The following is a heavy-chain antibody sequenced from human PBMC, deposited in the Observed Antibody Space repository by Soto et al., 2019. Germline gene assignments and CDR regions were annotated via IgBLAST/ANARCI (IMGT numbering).Heavy chain of an antibody. CDR1: GGSISSYY. J-gene: IGHJ4*02. D-gene: IGHD2-21*02. CDR3: ARDLVTGAYYFDY. V-gene: IGHV4-59*12. Sequence: PSETLSLTCTVSGGSISSYYWSWIRQPPGKGLEWIGYIYYSGSTGYADSVKGRFTISRDNAKNSLYLQMNSLRAEDTALYYCARDLVTGAYYFDYWGQGTLVTVSS. CDR2: IYYSGST.